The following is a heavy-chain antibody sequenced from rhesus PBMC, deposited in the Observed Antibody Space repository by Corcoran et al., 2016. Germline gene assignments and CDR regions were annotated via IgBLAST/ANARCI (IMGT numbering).Heavy chain of an antibody. CDR2: IYWNDSK. J-gene: IGHJ4*01. CDR1: GFSISTTGTG. V-gene: IGHV2-95*01. CDR3: ARVPYYNIGTGYSTYYFDY. Sequence: QVTLKESGPALVKPTQTLTLTCTFSGFSISTTGTGVGWIRQPPGKALEWLASIYWNDSKYNSTSPDSSPTISKDTTKNQGVLTMTITDPVDTATSYCARVPYYNIGTGYSTYYFDYWGQGVLVTVSS. D-gene: IGHD3-3*01.